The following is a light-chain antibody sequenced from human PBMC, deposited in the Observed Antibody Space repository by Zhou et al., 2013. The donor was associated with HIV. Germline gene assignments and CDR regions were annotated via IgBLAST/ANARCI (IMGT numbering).Light chain of an antibody. V-gene: IGKV3-20*01. J-gene: IGKJ1*01. CDR1: QSVSSSY. Sequence: DIVMTQSPGTLSVSPGERATLSCRASQSVSSSYLAWYQQKPGQAPRLLIYGASSRATGIPDRFSGSGSGTDFTLTISRLEPEDFAVYYCQQYDSSPWTFGQGTKVEIK. CDR3: QQYDSSPWT. CDR2: GAS.